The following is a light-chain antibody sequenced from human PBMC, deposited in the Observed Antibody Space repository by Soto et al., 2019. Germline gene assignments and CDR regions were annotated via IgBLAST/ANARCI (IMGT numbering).Light chain of an antibody. CDR3: QQYGSSPWT. CDR2: GAS. J-gene: IGKJ1*01. Sequence: EIVLTQSPGTLSLSPGERATLSCRASQSVSSSYLAWYQQQPGQAPRPLIYGASSRAIGIPDRFSGGGSGTDFTLTISRLEPEDVAVYYCQQYGSSPWTFGQGTKVEIK. V-gene: IGKV3-20*01. CDR1: QSVSSSY.